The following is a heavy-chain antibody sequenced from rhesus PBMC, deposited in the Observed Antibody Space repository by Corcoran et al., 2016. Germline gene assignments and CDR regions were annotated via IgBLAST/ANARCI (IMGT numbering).Heavy chain of an antibody. CDR3: ERDIGWGSYDY. CDR1: GYTFTDYY. J-gene: IGHJ4*01. Sequence: QVQLVQSGTEVKKPGSSVKVSCKTSGYTFTDYYIHWVRQAPGQGLEGMEEINPKTGGTNYAQKFQGRVTMTRDTSTSTAYMELSSLRSEDTAVYYCERDIGWGSYDYWGQGVLVTVSS. CDR2: INPKTGGT. V-gene: IGHV1-138*01. D-gene: IGHD5-12*01.